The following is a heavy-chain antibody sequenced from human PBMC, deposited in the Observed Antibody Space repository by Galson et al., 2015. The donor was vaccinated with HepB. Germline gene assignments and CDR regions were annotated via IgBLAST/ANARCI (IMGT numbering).Heavy chain of an antibody. CDR2: IYHSGST. CDR3: ARVDGIAAAVGYYGMDV. V-gene: IGHV4-4*02. J-gene: IGHJ6*02. CDR1: GGSISSSNW. Sequence: TLSLTCAVSGGSISSSNWWSWVRQPPGKGLEWIGEIYHSGSTNYNPSLKSRVTISVDKSKNQFSLKLSSVTAADTAMYYCARVDGIAAAVGYYGMDVWGQGTTVTASS. D-gene: IGHD6-13*01.